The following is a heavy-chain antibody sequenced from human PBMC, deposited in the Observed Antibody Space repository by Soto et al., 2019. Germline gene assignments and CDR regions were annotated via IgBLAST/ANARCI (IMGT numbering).Heavy chain of an antibody. CDR3: ARGGCSSTSCLDV. J-gene: IGHJ6*04. V-gene: IGHV3-74*01. D-gene: IGHD2-2*01. Sequence: EVQLVESGGGLVQPGGSLRLSCAASGFTFSPYYMHWVRQVPGQGLVWVSYINSVGTTSYADSVSGRFTVSRDNAKNTLYLEMNSLTGEDTALYYCARGGCSSTSCLDVWGEGTTVTVSS. CDR1: GFTFSPYY. CDR2: INSVGTT.